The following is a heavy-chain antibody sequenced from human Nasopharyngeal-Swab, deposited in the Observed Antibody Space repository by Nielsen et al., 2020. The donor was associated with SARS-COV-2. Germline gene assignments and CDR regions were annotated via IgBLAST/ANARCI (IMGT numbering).Heavy chain of an antibody. J-gene: IGHJ6*02. CDR3: AKDLNSEGYCSSTSCYVLDYYGMDV. D-gene: IGHD2-2*01. CDR1: GFTFSSYA. CDR2: ISGSGGST. Sequence: GESLKISCAASGFTFSSYAMSWVRQAPGKGLEWVSAISGSGGSTYYADSVKGRFTISRDNSKNTLYLQMNSLRAEGTAVYYCAKDLNSEGYCSSTSCYVLDYYGMDVWGQGTTVTVSS. V-gene: IGHV3-23*01.